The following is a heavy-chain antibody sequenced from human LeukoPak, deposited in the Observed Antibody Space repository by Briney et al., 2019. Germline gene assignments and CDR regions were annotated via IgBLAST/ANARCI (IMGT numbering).Heavy chain of an antibody. J-gene: IGHJ5*02. V-gene: IGHV3-30-3*01. Sequence: GGSLRLSCAASGFTFSSYAMHWVRQAPGKGLEWVAVISYDGSNKYYADSVKGRFTISRDNSKNTLYLQMNSLRAEDTAVYYCARDWKNDILTSPEFDPWGQGTLVTVSS. CDR3: ARDWKNDILTSPEFDP. CDR1: GFTFSSYA. CDR2: ISYDGSNK. D-gene: IGHD3-9*01.